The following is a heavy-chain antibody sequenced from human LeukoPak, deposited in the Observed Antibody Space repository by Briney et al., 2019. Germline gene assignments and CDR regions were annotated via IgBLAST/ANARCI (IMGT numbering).Heavy chain of an antibody. CDR3: AKDPFSPGAY. D-gene: IGHD2/OR15-2a*01. CDR2: ISYDGSDK. CDR1: GFTFSSYG. V-gene: IGHV3-30*18. Sequence: PGRSLRLSCAASGFTFSSYGMHWVRQAPGKGLEWVAVISYDGSDKYYTDSVKGRFTISRDNSKNTLYLQMNSLRAEDTAVYYCAKDPFSPGAYWGQGTLVTVSS. J-gene: IGHJ4*02.